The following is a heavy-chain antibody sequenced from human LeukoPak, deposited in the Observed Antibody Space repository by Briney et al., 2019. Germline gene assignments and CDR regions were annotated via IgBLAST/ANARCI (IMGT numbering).Heavy chain of an antibody. CDR1: GFTFSSYA. J-gene: IGHJ4*02. Sequence: SGGSLRLSCAASGFTFSSYAMSWVRQAPGKGLEWVSAISGSGGSTYYADSVKGRFTISRDNSKNTLYLQMNSLRAEDTAVYYCAKGGFRAIIRYYFDYWGQGTLVTVS. D-gene: IGHD3-10*01. CDR3: AKGGFRAIIRYYFDY. CDR2: ISGSGGST. V-gene: IGHV3-23*01.